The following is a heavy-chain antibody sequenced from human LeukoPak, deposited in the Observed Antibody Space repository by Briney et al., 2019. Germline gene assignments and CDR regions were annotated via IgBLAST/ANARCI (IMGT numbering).Heavy chain of an antibody. CDR2: ISGYNGNT. CDR1: GYTFTNYA. Sequence: ASVKVSCKASGYTFTNYAISWARQAPGQGLEWMGWISGYNGNTNYAQKLQGRVIMTTDTSTGTAYMELRSLRSDDTAVYYCARVRGSGRYDAFYIWGQGTMVTVSS. V-gene: IGHV1-18*01. J-gene: IGHJ3*02. D-gene: IGHD3-10*01. CDR3: ARVRGSGRYDAFYI.